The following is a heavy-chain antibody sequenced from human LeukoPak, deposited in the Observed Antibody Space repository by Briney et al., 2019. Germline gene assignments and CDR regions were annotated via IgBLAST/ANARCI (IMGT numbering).Heavy chain of an antibody. J-gene: IGHJ4*02. Sequence: GGSLRLLCAASGFTVGNNSMSWVRQAPGKGLEWVSVIYTGGSTYYADSVKGRFTISRDNSKNTLYLQMNSLRAEDTAVYYCARLLGITYRGQGALVTVSS. D-gene: IGHD1-14*01. CDR2: IYTGGST. V-gene: IGHV3-66*04. CDR3: ARLLGITY. CDR1: GFTVGNNS.